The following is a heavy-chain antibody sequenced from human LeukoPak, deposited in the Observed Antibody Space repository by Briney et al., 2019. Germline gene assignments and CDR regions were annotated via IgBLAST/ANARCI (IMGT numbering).Heavy chain of an antibody. D-gene: IGHD5-12*01. CDR1: GFTFSSYG. CDR2: VRNDGSIK. CDR3: AKDSGPSDSQTNAFDI. V-gene: IGHV3-30*02. J-gene: IGHJ3*02. Sequence: PGGSLRLSCAASGFTFSSYGMHWVRQAPGKGLEWVAFVRNDGSIKYYADSVKGRFTISRDNSKNTLYLQMNSLRAEDTAVYYCAKDSGPSDSQTNAFDIWGQGTMVTVSS.